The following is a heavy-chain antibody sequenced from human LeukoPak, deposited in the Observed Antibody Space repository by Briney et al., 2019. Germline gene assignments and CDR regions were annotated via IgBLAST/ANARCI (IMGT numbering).Heavy chain of an antibody. CDR1: GYTFTAYY. D-gene: IGHD2-2*01. J-gene: IGHJ5*02. CDR3: ATGTSSTTNWNWFDP. V-gene: IGHV1-2*06. CDR2: INLNSGDI. Sequence: VASVKVSCKASGYTFTAYYMHWVRQAPGQGLEWMGRINLNSGDINYAQKFQGRVTMTRDTSINTAYMKLTSLRSDDTAVYYCATGTSSTTNWNWFDPWGQGTLVTVSS.